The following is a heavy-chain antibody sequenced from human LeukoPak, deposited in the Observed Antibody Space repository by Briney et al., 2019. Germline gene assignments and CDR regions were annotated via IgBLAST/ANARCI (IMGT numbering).Heavy chain of an antibody. V-gene: IGHV3-23*01. CDR3: AKDLLASGSLFDY. D-gene: IGHD3-10*01. J-gene: IGHJ4*02. Sequence: GGSLRLSCAASGFTFSSYAMSWVRQAPGKGLEWVSAISGSGGSTYYADSVKGRFTTSRDNSKNTLYLQMNSLRAEDTAVYYCAKDLLASGSLFDYWGQGTLVTVSS. CDR1: GFTFSSYA. CDR2: ISGSGGST.